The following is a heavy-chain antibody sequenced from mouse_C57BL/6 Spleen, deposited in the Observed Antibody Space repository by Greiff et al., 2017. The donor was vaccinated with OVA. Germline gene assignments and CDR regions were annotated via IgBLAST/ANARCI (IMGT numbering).Heavy chain of an antibody. J-gene: IGHJ3*01. CDR3: AREDYDRACAY. CDR1: GYTFTSYT. Sequence: VQLQQSGAELARPGASVKMSCKASGYTFTSYTMHWVKQRPGQGLEWIGYINPSSGYTKYNQKFKDKATLTADKSSSTAYMQLSSLTSEDSAVYYCAREDYDRACAYWGQGTLVTVSA. V-gene: IGHV1-4*01. D-gene: IGHD2-4*01. CDR2: INPSSGYT.